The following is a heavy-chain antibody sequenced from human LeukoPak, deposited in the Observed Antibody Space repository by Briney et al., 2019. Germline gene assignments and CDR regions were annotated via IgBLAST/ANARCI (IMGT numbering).Heavy chain of an antibody. V-gene: IGHV3-48*01. Sequence: GGSLRLSCAASAFTFSNYWMSWVRQAPGKGLEWVSFIGTGNNAKYYADSVKGRFTISRDNAMESLSLQMNSLSADDTAVYYCARDRRMGDGNVDFYLWGEGTL. D-gene: IGHD3-16*01. CDR1: AFTFSNYW. CDR2: IGTGNNAK. J-gene: IGHJ4*02. CDR3: ARDRRMGDGNVDFYL.